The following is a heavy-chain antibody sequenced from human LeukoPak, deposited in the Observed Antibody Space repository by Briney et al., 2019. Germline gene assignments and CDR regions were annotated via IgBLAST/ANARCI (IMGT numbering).Heavy chain of an antibody. J-gene: IGHJ4*02. Sequence: GGSLRLSCAASGFTFSSYAMHWVRQAPGKGLEWVAVISYDGSNKYYADSVKGRFTISRDNSRSILYLQMNSLRPEDTAVYSCARSFFQWNYGSCLDSWGQGTLVTVSS. D-gene: IGHD1-7*01. CDR3: ARSFFQWNYGSCLDS. CDR2: ISYDGSNK. CDR1: GFTFSSYA. V-gene: IGHV3-30*04.